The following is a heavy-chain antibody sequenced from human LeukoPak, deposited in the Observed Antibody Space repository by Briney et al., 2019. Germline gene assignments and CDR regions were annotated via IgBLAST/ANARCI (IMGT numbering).Heavy chain of an antibody. Sequence: SETLSLTCSVSGGSISSYYWSWIRQPPGKGLEWIGYIYYSGSTNYNPSLKSRVTISVDTSKNQFSLKLSSVTAADTAVYYCARVAVVYFDYWGQGTLVTVSS. V-gene: IGHV4-59*08. J-gene: IGHJ4*02. CDR3: ARVAVVYFDY. D-gene: IGHD2-21*01. CDR1: GGSISSYY. CDR2: IYYSGST.